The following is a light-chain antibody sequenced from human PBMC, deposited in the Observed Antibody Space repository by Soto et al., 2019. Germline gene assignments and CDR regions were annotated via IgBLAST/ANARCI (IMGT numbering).Light chain of an antibody. CDR1: QSISSW. Sequence: DIPMTQSPSTLSASVGDRVTITCRASQSISSWLAWYQQKPGKAPKLLIYDASSLESGVPSRFSGSGSGTEFTLTISSLQPDDFATYYCQQYGGWPPAFGGGTKVEVK. V-gene: IGKV1-5*01. CDR2: DAS. J-gene: IGKJ4*01. CDR3: QQYGGWPPA.